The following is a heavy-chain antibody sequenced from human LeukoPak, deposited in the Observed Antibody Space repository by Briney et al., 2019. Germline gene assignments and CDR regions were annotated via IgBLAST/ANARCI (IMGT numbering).Heavy chain of an antibody. CDR3: ARLSTRRLQNPQYYGMDV. V-gene: IGHV5-51*01. CDR1: GYSFTNYW. D-gene: IGHD6-25*01. Sequence: GESLKISCKGSGYSFTNYWIGWVRQMPGKGLESMGIIYPGDSDTRYNPSFQGQVTISVDKSISTAYLRWGSLKASDTAIYYCARLSTRRLQNPQYYGMDVWGQGTTVTVSS. J-gene: IGHJ6*02. CDR2: IYPGDSDT.